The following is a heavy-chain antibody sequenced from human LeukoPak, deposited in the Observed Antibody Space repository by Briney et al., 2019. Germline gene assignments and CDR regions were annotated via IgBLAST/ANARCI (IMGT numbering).Heavy chain of an antibody. CDR3: ARTYSSSWYVLDY. D-gene: IGHD6-13*01. CDR1: GFTFSSYS. J-gene: IGHJ4*02. V-gene: IGHV3-48*04. CDR2: ISSSSSTI. Sequence: GSLRLSCAASGFTFSSYSMNWVRQAPGKGLEWVSYISSSSSTIYYADSVKGRFTISRDNAKNSLYLQMNSLRAEDTAVYYCARTYSSSWYVLDYWGQGTLVTVSS.